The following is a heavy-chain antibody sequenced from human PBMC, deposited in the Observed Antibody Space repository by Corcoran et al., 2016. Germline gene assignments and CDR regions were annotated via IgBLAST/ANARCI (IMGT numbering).Heavy chain of an antibody. CDR3: AKGKKFLGWLNYFDS. CDR1: GFIFSSYG. V-gene: IGHV3-30*18. D-gene: IGHD3-3*01. CDR2: ISYDGSSK. Sequence: QVQLVESGGGVVQPGRSLRLSCAASGFIFSSYGMHWVRQAPGKGLEWVAVISYDGSSKYYADSMKGRFTISRDNSKNTRYLQMNSVRAEETSVYYCAKGKKFLGWLNYFDSWGKGTLATVPS. J-gene: IGHJ4*02.